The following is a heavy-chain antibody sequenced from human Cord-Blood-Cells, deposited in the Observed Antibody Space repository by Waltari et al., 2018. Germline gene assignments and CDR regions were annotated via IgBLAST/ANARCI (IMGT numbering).Heavy chain of an antibody. CDR1: GGSFGGYS. CDR3: ARGTDWADY. CDR2: INHSGST. D-gene: IGHD3-9*01. V-gene: IGHV4-34*01. J-gene: IGHJ4*02. Sequence: QVQLQQWGAGLLKPSETLSLTCAVYGGSFGGYSWSWLRQPPGKGLEWIGEINHSGSTNYNPSLKSRVTISVDTSKNQFSLKLSSVTAADTAVYYCARGTDWADYWGQGTLVTVSS.